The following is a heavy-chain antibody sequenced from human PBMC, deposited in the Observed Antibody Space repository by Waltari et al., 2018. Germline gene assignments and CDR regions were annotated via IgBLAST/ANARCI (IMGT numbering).Heavy chain of an antibody. CDR1: GDSITSASY. V-gene: IGHV4-38-2*01. CDR3: ARHESAHYGGFDS. D-gene: IGHD4-17*01. Sequence: QVQLQESGPGLVKPSETLSLTCAVSGDSITSASYWGWIRQPPGKGLEWIGYVYHFGSSSYNPSLKSRVNMSVDTAKRQFSLNLSSVTAADTAVYYCARHESAHYGGFDSWGRGTLVTVSA. CDR2: VYHFGSS. J-gene: IGHJ4*02.